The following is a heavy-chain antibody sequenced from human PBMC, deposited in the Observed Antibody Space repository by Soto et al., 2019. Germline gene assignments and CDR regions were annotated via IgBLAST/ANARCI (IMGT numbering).Heavy chain of an antibody. CDR2: INHSGST. CDR3: ARGQPYCTNGVCYVYFDY. V-gene: IGHV4-34*01. Sequence: SETLSLTCAGYGGSFSGYYWSWIRQPPGKGLEWIGEINHSGSTNYNPSLKSRVTISVDTSKNQFSLKLSSVTAADTAVYYCARGQPYCTNGVCYVYFDYWGQGTLITVSS. D-gene: IGHD2-8*01. CDR1: GGSFSGYY. J-gene: IGHJ4*02.